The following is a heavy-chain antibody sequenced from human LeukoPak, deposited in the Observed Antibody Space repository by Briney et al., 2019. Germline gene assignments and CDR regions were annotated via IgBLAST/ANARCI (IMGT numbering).Heavy chain of an antibody. CDR2: MNPNSGST. Sequence: GASVKVSCKASGYSFISYDINWVRQATGQGLEWLGWMNPNSGSTGYAQNFQGRVSMTRDTSIGTAYMELTNLGSDDTAVYYCARNLARTGDFDDWGQGTLVTVSS. D-gene: IGHD5-12*01. J-gene: IGHJ5*02. V-gene: IGHV1-8*01. CDR3: ARNLARTGDFDD. CDR1: GYSFISYD.